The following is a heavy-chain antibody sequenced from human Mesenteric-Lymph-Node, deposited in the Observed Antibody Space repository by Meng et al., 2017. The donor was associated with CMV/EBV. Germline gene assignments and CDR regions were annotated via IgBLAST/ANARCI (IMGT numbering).Heavy chain of an antibody. CDR1: GFIFSDYW. CDR3: ARDRQGKNY. J-gene: IGHJ4*02. CDR2: IKEDGSEI. Sequence: ETLSLTCAASGFIFSDYWMTWVRQAPGKGLEWVANIKEDGSEIYYADSVKGRFTISRDNAKNSLYLQMNSLRAEDTAVYYCARDRQGKNYWGQGTLVTVSS. V-gene: IGHV3-7*01.